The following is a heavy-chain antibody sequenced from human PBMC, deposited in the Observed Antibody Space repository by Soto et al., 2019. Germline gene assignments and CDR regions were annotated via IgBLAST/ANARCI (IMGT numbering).Heavy chain of an antibody. V-gene: IGHV3-33*01. D-gene: IGHD5-12*01. J-gene: IGHJ4*02. CDR3: ARDPLGAYGGYEIDY. CDR2: IWYDGSNK. CDR1: GFTFSSYG. Sequence: GGSLRLSCAASGFTFSSYGMHWVRQAPGKGLEWVAVIWYDGSNKYYADSVKGRFTISRDNSKNTLYLQMNSLRAEDTAVYYCARDPLGAYGGYEIDYWGQGTLVTVSS.